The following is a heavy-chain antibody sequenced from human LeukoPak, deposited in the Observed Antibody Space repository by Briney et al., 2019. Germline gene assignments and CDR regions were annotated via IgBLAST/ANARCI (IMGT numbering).Heavy chain of an antibody. J-gene: IGHJ4*02. Sequence: ADTLSLTCTVSGASVSSGGYYWSWIRQHPGKGLEWIGHINYSGTTYYKPSLKSRVTISVDTSKNQFSLKLSSVTAADTAVYYCAVYHYGPWGQGTLVTVSS. CDR1: GASVSSGGYY. V-gene: IGHV4-31*03. D-gene: IGHD3-10*01. CDR2: INYSGTT. CDR3: AVYHYGP.